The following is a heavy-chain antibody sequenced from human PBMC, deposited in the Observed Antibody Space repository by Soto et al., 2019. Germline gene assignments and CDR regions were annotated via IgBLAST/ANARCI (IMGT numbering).Heavy chain of an antibody. D-gene: IGHD3-10*01. CDR1: GGTFSSYA. V-gene: IGHV1-69*13. CDR3: AGDSYYYGSGNMDV. Sequence: ASVKVSCKASGGTFSSYAISWVRQAPGQGLEWMGGIIPIFGTANYAQKFQGRVMTTADESTGTAYMELSSLRSEDTAVYYCAGDSYYYGSGNMDVWGQGTTVTVSS. J-gene: IGHJ6*02. CDR2: IIPIFGTA.